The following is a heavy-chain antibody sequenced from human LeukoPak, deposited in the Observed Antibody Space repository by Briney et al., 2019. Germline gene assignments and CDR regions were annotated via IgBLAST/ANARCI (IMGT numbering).Heavy chain of an antibody. V-gene: IGHV1-46*01. CDR3: ARDSSGSYLYYGMDV. CDR2: INPSGGST. CDR1: GYTFTSYY. J-gene: IGHJ6*02. D-gene: IGHD1-26*01. Sequence: ASVKVSCKASGYTFTSYYMHWVRQAPGQGLEWMGIINPSGGSTSYAQKFQGRVTMTRDTSTSTVYMELSSLRPEDTAVYYCARDSSGSYLYYGMDVWGQGTTVTVSS.